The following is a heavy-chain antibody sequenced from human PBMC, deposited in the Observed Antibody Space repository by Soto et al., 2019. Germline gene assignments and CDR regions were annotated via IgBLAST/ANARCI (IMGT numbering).Heavy chain of an antibody. Sequence: QVQLQESGPGLVKPSQTLSLTCTVSGGSISSGGYYWSWIRQHPGKGLEWIGYIYYNGDTYYNPYHESRVSISIDTSKNQFSLRLTSVTAADTAVYYCARSHRDNWGAPDYFDYWGQGTLVTVSS. D-gene: IGHD7-27*01. V-gene: IGHV4-31*03. CDR2: IYYNGDT. CDR3: ARSHRDNWGAPDYFDY. J-gene: IGHJ4*02. CDR1: GGSISSGGYY.